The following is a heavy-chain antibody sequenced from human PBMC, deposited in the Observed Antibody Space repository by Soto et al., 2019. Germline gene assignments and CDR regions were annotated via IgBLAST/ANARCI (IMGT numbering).Heavy chain of an antibody. J-gene: IGHJ5*02. Sequence: QVQLVQSGAEVKKPGASVKVSCKASGYTFTSYGISWVRQAPGQGLEWMGWISGYNGNPNDAQKLQGRVTMTTDPSTSTAYMELRRLRSYDTAVYYCARDPPYSSGWYAGFDPWGQGTLVTVSS. D-gene: IGHD6-19*01. CDR1: GYTFTSYG. V-gene: IGHV1-18*01. CDR2: ISGYNGNP. CDR3: ARDPPYSSGWYAGFDP.